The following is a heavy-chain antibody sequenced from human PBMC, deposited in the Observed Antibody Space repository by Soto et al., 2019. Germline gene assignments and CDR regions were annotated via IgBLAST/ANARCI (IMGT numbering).Heavy chain of an antibody. D-gene: IGHD6-19*01. Sequence: SETLSLTCTVSGGSISSYYWSWIRQPPGKGLEWIGEINYSGSTNYNPSLKSRVTISVDTSKNQFSLKLSSVTAADTAVYYCARGRRQWLVNNWFDPWGQGTLVTVSS. V-gene: IGHV4-59*12. CDR2: INYSGST. CDR3: ARGRRQWLVNNWFDP. J-gene: IGHJ5*02. CDR1: GGSISSYY.